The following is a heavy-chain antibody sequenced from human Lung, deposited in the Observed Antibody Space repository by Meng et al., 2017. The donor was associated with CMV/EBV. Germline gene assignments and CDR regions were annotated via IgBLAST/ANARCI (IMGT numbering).Heavy chain of an antibody. D-gene: IGHD6-13*01. Sequence: SLRLXCAASGFTFDDYAMYWVRQAPGKGLQWVSGISWNHGNIDYADSVKGRFTISRDNAKNFLYLQMNSLRPEDTAVYYCAKDMIAATGVGYRYYYYGMDVWGQGXTVTVSS. CDR2: ISWNHGNI. J-gene: IGHJ6*02. CDR1: GFTFDDYA. V-gene: IGHV3-9*01. CDR3: AKDMIAATGVGYRYYYYGMDV.